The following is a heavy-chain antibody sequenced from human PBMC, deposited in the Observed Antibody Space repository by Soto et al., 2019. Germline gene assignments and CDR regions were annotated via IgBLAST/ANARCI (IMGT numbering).Heavy chain of an antibody. Sequence: EQLVESGGGLVQPGGSLRLSCVASGMTFSNYWMNWVRQTPGKGLEWVANVSPDGSAKAYVDSEKGRFTVSRDNAKNSFYLQMNSLRAEDTAVYFCAAWDISNPWGQGTLVTVSS. CDR1: GMTFSNYW. J-gene: IGHJ4*02. V-gene: IGHV3-7*01. CDR2: VSPDGSAK. CDR3: AAWDISNP. D-gene: IGHD5-12*01.